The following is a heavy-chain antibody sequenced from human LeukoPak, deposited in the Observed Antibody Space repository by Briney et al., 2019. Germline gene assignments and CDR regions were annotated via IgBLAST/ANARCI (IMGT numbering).Heavy chain of an antibody. CDR1: GYTLTELS. D-gene: IGHD5-12*01. V-gene: IGHV1-24*01. J-gene: IGHJ4*02. CDR2: FDPEDGET. CDR3: ARGGSGYDPVDY. Sequence: ASVKVSFKVSGYTLTELSMHWVRQAPGKGLEWMGGFDPEDGETIYAQKFQGRVTMTEDTSTDTAYMELSSLRSEDTAVYYCARGGSGYDPVDYWGQGTLVTVSS.